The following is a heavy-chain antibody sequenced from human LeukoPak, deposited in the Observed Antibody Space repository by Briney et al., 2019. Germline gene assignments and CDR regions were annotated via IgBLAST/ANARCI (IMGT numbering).Heavy chain of an antibody. CDR3: ARGLRLLEWLLFDY. CDR2: INPNSGGT. V-gene: IGHV1-2*02. CDR1: GYTFTGYC. Sequence: ASVKVSRKASGYTFTGYCMHWVRQAPGQGLEWMGWINPNSGGTNYAQKFQGRVTMTRDTSISTAYMELSRLRSDDTAVYYCARGLRLLEWLLFDYWGQGTLVTVSS. J-gene: IGHJ4*02. D-gene: IGHD3-3*01.